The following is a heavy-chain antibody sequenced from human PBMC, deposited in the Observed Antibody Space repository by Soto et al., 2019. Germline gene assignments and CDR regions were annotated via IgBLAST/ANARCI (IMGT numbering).Heavy chain of an antibody. CDR3: ASQSRIYDFGGGLGRNDVFEF. Sequence: GGSLRLSCAASGFTFSSYWMHWVRQAPGKGLVWVSRINSDGSSTSYADSVKGRFTISRDNAKNTLYLQMNSLRAEDTAGYYRASQSRIYDFGGGLGRNDVFEFGGQGTMVPVSS. D-gene: IGHD3-3*01. CDR1: GFTFSSYW. V-gene: IGHV3-74*01. J-gene: IGHJ3*01. CDR2: INSDGSST.